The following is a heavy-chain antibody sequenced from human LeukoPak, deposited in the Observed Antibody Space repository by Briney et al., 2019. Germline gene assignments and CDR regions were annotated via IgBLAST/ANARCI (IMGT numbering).Heavy chain of an antibody. J-gene: IGHJ4*02. CDR2: ISGSGGST. Sequence: GGSLRLSCAASGFTFSSYAVTWVRQSPGKGLEWVSTISGSGGSTYYADSVKGRFTISRDNSKNTLYLQMNSLRAEDTAVYYCRSGESIDYWGQGTLVTVSS. CDR3: RSGESIDY. D-gene: IGHD3-10*01. V-gene: IGHV3-23*01. CDR1: GFTFSSYA.